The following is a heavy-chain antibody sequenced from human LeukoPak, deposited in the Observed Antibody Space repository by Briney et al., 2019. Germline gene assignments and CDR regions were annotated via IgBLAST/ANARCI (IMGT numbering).Heavy chain of an antibody. CDR2: IIPIFGTA. J-gene: IGHJ6*02. CDR3: ASGPSDFWSDSYYGMDV. Sequence: SVKVSCKASGGTFSSYAISWVRQAPGQGLEWMGGIIPIFGTANYAQKFQGRVTITADESTSTACMELSSLRSEDTAVYYCASGPSDFWSDSYYGMDVWGQGTTVTVSS. V-gene: IGHV1-69*13. CDR1: GGTFSSYA. D-gene: IGHD3-3*01.